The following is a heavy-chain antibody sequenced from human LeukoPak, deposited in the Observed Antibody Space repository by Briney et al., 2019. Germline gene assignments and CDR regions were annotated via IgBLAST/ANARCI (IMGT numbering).Heavy chain of an antibody. J-gene: IGHJ4*02. CDR2: INPSGGST. CDR1: GYTFTSYY. D-gene: IGHD3-10*01. CDR3: ARAYDYGSGSYYNLPDY. V-gene: IGHV1-46*01. Sequence: ASVKVSCKASGYTFTSYYTHWVRQAPGQGLEWMGIINPSGGSTSYAQKFQGRVTMTRDMSTSTVYMELSSLRSEDTAVYYCARAYDYGSGSYYNLPDYWGQGTLVTVSS.